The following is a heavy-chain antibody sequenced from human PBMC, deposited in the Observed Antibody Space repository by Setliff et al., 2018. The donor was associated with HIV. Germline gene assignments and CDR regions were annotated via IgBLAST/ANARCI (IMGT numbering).Heavy chain of an antibody. CDR2: IIPILGIA. V-gene: IGHV1-69*10. CDR1: GDTFSSYA. J-gene: IGHJ5*02. D-gene: IGHD2-2*01. CDR3: ARAQYQLQEPPTYNWFDP. Sequence: GASVKVSCKASGDTFSSYAISWVRQAPGQGLEWMGGIIPILGIANYAQKFQDRVTITADKSTDTAYMELSSLRSEDTAVYYCARAQYQLQEPPTYNWFDPWGQGTLVTVSS.